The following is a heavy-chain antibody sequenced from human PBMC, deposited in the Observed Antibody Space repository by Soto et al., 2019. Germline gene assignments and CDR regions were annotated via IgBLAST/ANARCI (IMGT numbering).Heavy chain of an antibody. D-gene: IGHD5-12*01. Sequence: PSETLSLTCTVSGASITTSACYWGWVRQPPGKGLEWIGSIYYGGSTYYNPSLKSRVTISVDTSKNQFSLKLSSVTAADTAVYYCARDKRLRSPDYYYYYGMDVWGQGTTVTVSS. J-gene: IGHJ6*02. V-gene: IGHV4-39*07. CDR2: IYYGGST. CDR1: GASITTSACY. CDR3: ARDKRLRSPDYYYYYGMDV.